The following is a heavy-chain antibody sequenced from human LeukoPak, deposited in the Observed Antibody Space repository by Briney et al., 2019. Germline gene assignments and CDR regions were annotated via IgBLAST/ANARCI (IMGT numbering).Heavy chain of an antibody. CDR3: ARRRDGSIDY. D-gene: IGHD5-24*01. CDR1: GYSFTSYW. CDR2: IYPGDSDA. J-gene: IGHJ4*02. Sequence: GESLKISCKGSGYSFTSYWIGWVRQMPGKGLEWMGIIYPGDSDARYSPSFQSQVIISVDKSISTAYLQWSSLKASDTAMYYCARRRDGSIDYWGQGTLVTVSS. V-gene: IGHV5-51*01.